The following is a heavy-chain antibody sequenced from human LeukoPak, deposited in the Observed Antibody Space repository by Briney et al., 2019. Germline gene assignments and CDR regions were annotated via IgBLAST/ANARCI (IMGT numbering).Heavy chain of an antibody. CDR2: IYTSGST. CDR1: GGSISSYY. J-gene: IGHJ4*02. Sequence: SSETLSLTCTVSGGSISSYYWSWIRQPAGKGLEWIGRIYTSGSTNYNPSLKSRVTMSVDTSKNQFSLKLSSVTAADTAVYYCASSLLPGIAAAGIFDYWGQGTLVTVSS. V-gene: IGHV4-4*07. D-gene: IGHD6-13*01. CDR3: ASSLLPGIAAAGIFDY.